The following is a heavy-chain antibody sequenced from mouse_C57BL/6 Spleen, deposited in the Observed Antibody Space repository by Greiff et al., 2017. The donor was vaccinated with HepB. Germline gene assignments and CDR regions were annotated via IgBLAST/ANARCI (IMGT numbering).Heavy chain of an antibody. CDR2: IDPSDSYT. Sequence: VQLQQPGAELVRPGTSVKLSCKASGYTFTSYWMHWVKQRPGQGLEWIGVIDPSDSYTNYNQKFKGKATLTVDTSSSTAYMQLSSLTSEDSAVYYCARGDGDDRGDAMDYWGQGTSVTVSS. J-gene: IGHJ4*01. D-gene: IGHD2-2*01. CDR3: ARGDGDDRGDAMDY. V-gene: IGHV1-59*01. CDR1: GYTFTSYW.